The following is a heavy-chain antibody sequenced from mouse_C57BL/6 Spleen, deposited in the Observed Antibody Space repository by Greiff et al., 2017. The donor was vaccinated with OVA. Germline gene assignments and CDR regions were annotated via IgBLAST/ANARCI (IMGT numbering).Heavy chain of an antibody. J-gene: IGHJ3*01. CDR1: GYTFTSYW. CDR2: INTSSGYT. D-gene: IGHD2-2*01. Sequence: QVQLQQSGAELAKPGASVKLSCKASGYTFTSYWLHWVQQRPGQGLAWIGYINTSSGYTKYNQKFKDKATLTADKSSSTAYMQLSSLTYEDSAVYYCAGEGSTMVTTTPFAYWGQGTLVTVSA. CDR3: AGEGSTMVTTTPFAY. V-gene: IGHV1-7*01.